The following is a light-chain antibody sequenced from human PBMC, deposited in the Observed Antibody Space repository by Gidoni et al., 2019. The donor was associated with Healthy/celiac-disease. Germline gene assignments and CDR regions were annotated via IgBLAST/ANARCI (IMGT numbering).Light chain of an antibody. V-gene: IGKV3-15*01. CDR2: GAS. CDR1: QSVSSN. CDR3: QQYNNWPPWT. Sequence: EIVMTQSPATLSVSPGERATLSCRASQSVSSNVAWYQQKPGQAPRLLIYGASTRATGIPARFSGSGSVTEFPLTISSLQSEDFAVYYCQQYNNWPPWTFGQGTKVEIK. J-gene: IGKJ1*01.